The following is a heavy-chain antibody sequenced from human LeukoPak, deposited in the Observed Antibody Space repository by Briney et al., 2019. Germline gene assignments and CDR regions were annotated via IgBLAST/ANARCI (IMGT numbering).Heavy chain of an antibody. J-gene: IGHJ4*02. CDR3: ARGEMGYDILTGYYLRYFDY. D-gene: IGHD3-9*01. CDR2: ISSSSSYI. CDR1: GFTFGSYS. V-gene: IGHV3-21*01. Sequence: GGSLRLSCAASGFTFGSYSMNWVRQAPGKGLEWVSSISSSSSYIYYADSVKGRFTISRDNAKNSLYLQMNSLRAEDTAVYYCARGEMGYDILTGYYLRYFDYWGQGTLVTVSS.